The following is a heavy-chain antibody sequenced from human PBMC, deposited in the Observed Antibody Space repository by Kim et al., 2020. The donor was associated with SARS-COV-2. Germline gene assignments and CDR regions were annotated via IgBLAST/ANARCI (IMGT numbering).Heavy chain of an antibody. Sequence: SVKVSCKASGGTFSSYAISWVRQAPGQGLEWMGGIIPIFGTANYAQKFQGRVTITADESTSTAYMELSSLRSEDTAVYYCARAPRYSSSWYPFDYWGQGTLVTVSS. D-gene: IGHD6-13*01. J-gene: IGHJ4*02. CDR3: ARAPRYSSSWYPFDY. CDR1: GGTFSSYA. V-gene: IGHV1-69*13. CDR2: IIPIFGTA.